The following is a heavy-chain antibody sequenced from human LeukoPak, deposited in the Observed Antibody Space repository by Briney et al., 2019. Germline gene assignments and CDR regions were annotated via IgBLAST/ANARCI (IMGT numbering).Heavy chain of an antibody. D-gene: IGHD2-2*01. CDR1: GFTLSSDW. J-gene: IGHJ4*02. Sequence: QSGGSLRLSCVVSGFTLSSDWMSWVRQAPGKGLEWVVNIKKDGIEKYYVESVKGRFTISRDNAKNSLSLQMNSLRAEDTAVYYCARGRYSSRSGGYYFDIWGQGTLVTVSS. CDR3: ARGRYSSRSGGYYFDI. CDR2: IKKDGIEK. V-gene: IGHV3-7*01.